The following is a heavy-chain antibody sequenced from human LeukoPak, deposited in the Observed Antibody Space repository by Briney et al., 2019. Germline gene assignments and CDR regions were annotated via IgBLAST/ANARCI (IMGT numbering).Heavy chain of an antibody. CDR2: VTTSGGRT. J-gene: IGHJ4*02. D-gene: IGHD6-6*01. CDR3: ARDSSSYYFDY. Sequence: GGSLRLSCAASGFSFSSYAMNWVRQAPGKGLEWVSGVTTSGGRTYYADSVKGRFTISRDNSRNTLYLQMNSLRAEDTAVYYCARDSSSYYFDYWGQGTLVTVSS. V-gene: IGHV3-23*01. CDR1: GFSFSSYA.